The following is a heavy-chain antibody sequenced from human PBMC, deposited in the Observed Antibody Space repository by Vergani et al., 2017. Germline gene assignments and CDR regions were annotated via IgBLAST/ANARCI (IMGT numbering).Heavy chain of an antibody. CDR2: IIPIFGTA. CDR1: GGTFSSYA. Sequence: QVQLVQSGAEVKKPGSSVKVSCKASGGTFSSYAISWVRQAPGQGLEWMGGIIPIFGTANYAQKFQGRVTITADESTSTAYMVLSSLRSEDTAVYYCARDADYGGNSGFPFDYWGQGTLVTVSS. CDR3: ARDADYGGNSGFPFDY. V-gene: IGHV1-69*01. D-gene: IGHD4-23*01. J-gene: IGHJ4*02.